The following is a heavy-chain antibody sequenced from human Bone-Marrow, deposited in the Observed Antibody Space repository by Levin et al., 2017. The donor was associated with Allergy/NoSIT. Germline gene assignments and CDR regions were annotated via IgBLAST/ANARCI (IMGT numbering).Heavy chain of an antibody. Sequence: GGSLRLSCEASGYTFRHYWIGWVRQMPGKGLEWMGIIFPGDSETRYNPSIEGQVTMSVDKSINTAYLQWSSLKASDTAIYYCARHADLASTSYVNWFDPWGQGTLVTVSS. CDR3: ARHADLASTSYVNWFDP. J-gene: IGHJ5*02. CDR1: GYTFRHYW. CDR2: IFPGDSET. D-gene: IGHD1-1*01. V-gene: IGHV5-51*01.